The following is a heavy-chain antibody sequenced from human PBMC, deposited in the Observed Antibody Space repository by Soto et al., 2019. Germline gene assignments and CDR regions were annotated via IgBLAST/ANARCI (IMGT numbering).Heavy chain of an antibody. CDR1: GGSISSYY. Sequence: PSETLSLTCTVSGGSISSYYWSWIRQPPGKGLEWIGYIYYSGSTNYNPSLKSRVTISVDTSKNQFSLKLSSVTAADTAVYYCARDRNYGSGSYYRGYGMDVRGQGTTVTVSS. D-gene: IGHD3-10*01. CDR2: IYYSGST. V-gene: IGHV4-59*01. J-gene: IGHJ6*02. CDR3: ARDRNYGSGSYYRGYGMDV.